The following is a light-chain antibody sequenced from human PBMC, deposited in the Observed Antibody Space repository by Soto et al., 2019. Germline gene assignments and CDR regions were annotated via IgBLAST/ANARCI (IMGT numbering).Light chain of an antibody. J-gene: IGKJ4*01. Sequence: DIQMTQSPSSLSASVGDRVTITCRASQSINRYLNWYQQKPGTAPKLLISGASSLQSGVPSRFSGSGSGTDFTLTISSLQPEDFATYYCQHGSSTLTFGGGTKVEIK. V-gene: IGKV1-39*01. CDR1: QSINRY. CDR3: QHGSSTLT. CDR2: GAS.